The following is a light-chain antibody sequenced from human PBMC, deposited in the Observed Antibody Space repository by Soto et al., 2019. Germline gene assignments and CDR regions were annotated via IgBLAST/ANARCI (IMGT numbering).Light chain of an antibody. CDR1: QSLVYSDGNTY. Sequence: DVVMTQSPLSLPVTLGQPASISCRSSQSLVYSDGNTYLNGFHQRPGQSPRXLIYKVSNRDSGVPDRFSGSGSGTDFTLKISRVEAEDVGVYYCMQALQTPATFGQGTKVDI. CDR2: KVS. CDR3: MQALQTPAT. V-gene: IGKV2-30*01. J-gene: IGKJ1*01.